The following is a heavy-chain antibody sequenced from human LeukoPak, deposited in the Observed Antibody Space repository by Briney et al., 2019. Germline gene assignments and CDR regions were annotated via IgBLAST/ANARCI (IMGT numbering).Heavy chain of an antibody. D-gene: IGHD6-13*01. CDR2: IYSGGST. J-gene: IGHJ4*02. V-gene: IGHV3-66*01. Sequence: GGSLRFSCAASGFTVSSNYMSWVRQAPGKGLEWVSVIYSGGSTYYADSVKGRFTISRDNSKNRLYLQMNSLRAEDTAVYYCARVAAAGPADYWGQGTLVTVSS. CDR3: ARVAAAGPADY. CDR1: GFTVSSNY.